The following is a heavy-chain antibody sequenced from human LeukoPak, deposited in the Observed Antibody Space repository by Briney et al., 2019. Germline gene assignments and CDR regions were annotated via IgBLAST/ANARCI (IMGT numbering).Heavy chain of an antibody. V-gene: IGHV3-30*02. Sequence: GGSLRLSCAASGFTFSSYGMHWVRQAPGKGLEWVAIIGYDGRNKLYVDSVEGRFTISRDNSKNTLYLQMNSLRAEDTAVYYCAKDRHYYDSSGYPSTWGQGTLVTVSS. CDR1: GFTFSSYG. D-gene: IGHD3-22*01. CDR2: IGYDGRNK. CDR3: AKDRHYYDSSGYPST. J-gene: IGHJ5*02.